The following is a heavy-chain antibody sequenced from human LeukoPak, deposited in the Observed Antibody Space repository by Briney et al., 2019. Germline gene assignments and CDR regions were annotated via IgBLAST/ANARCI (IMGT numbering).Heavy chain of an antibody. CDR1: GFTFSSYG. V-gene: IGHV3-30*18. CDR3: AKEITMVRGVTADAFDI. Sequence: GGSLRLSCAASGFTFSSYGMHWVRQAPGKGLEWVAVISYDGSNKYYADSVKGRFTISRDNSKNTLYLQMNSLRAEDTAVYYCAKEITMVRGVTADAFDIWGQGTMVTVSS. CDR2: ISYDGSNK. J-gene: IGHJ3*02. D-gene: IGHD3-10*01.